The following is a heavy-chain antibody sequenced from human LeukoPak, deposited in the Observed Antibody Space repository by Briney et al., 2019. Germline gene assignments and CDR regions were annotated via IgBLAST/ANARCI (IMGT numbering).Heavy chain of an antibody. CDR1: GDSISSTNYY. Sequence: SETLTLTCTVSGDSISSTNYYWGWLRQPPGKGLEWIGSIYYSGTTYYKPSLKSRVTISVDTSKNQFSLKLTSVTAADTAVYYCGREQTPFDYWGQATLVTVSS. CDR3: GREQTPFDY. CDR2: IYYSGTT. J-gene: IGHJ4*02. D-gene: IGHD4-23*01. V-gene: IGHV4-39*02.